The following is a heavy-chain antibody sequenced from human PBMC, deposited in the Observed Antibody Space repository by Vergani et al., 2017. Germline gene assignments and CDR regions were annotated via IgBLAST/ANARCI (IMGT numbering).Heavy chain of an antibody. V-gene: IGHV3-33*01. CDR3: AGTVVTAMAFDY. CDR1: EFSFSNYG. CDR2: IWYDGSIK. J-gene: IGHJ4*02. D-gene: IGHD5-18*01. Sequence: QVQLVESGGGGVQPGRSLRLSCVASEFSFSNYGMHWVRQAPGKGLEWVAGIWYDGSIKHYADSVKGRFTVSRDNSKNTLCLQMNSLRAEDTAVYYCAGTVVTAMAFDYWGQGTPVTVS.